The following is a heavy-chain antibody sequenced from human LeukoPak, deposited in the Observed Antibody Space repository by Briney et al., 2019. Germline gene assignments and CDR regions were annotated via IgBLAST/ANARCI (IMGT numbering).Heavy chain of an antibody. J-gene: IGHJ4*02. D-gene: IGHD2-8*02. CDR3: TVLFYDY. V-gene: IGHV3-15*01. Sequence: GGSLRLSCAACGFTFSNAWMTWVRQAPGKGLEWVGRIKSETDGGTADYAAPVKGRFTISRDDSKNTLYLHMNSLKTDDTAVYYCTVLFYDYWGQGTLVTVSS. CDR1: GFTFSNAW. CDR2: IKSETDGGTA.